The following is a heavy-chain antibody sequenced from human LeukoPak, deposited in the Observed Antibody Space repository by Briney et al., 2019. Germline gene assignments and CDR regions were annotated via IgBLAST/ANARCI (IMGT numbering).Heavy chain of an antibody. CDR1: GGSISSGGYY. CDR2: IYHSGST. J-gene: IGHJ4*02. V-gene: IGHV4-30-2*01. CDR3: ARGGWFGEWRQDH. D-gene: IGHD3-10*01. Sequence: KPSETLSLTCTVSGGSISSGGYYWSWIRQPPGKGLEWIGYIYHSGSTYYNPSLKSRVTISVDRSKNQFSLNLTSVTAADTAVYYCARGGWFGEWRQDHWGRGTLVTVSS.